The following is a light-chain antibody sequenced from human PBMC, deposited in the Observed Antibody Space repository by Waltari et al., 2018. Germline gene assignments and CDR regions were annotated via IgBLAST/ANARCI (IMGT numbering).Light chain of an antibody. V-gene: IGLV3-1*01. CDR1: KLGDQY. Sequence: SYDLTQPPSVSVSPGQTASITCSGDKLGDQYTSWYQQKPGQSPVLVIYKDNKRPSGIPERFSGSNSGNTATLIISGPQPVDEADYYCQAWDSSTAWVFGGGTKLTVL. CDR2: KDN. J-gene: IGLJ3*02. CDR3: QAWDSSTAWV.